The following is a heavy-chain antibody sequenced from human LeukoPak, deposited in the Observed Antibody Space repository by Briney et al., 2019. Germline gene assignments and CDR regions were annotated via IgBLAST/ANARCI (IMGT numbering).Heavy chain of an antibody. CDR2: IYTSEST. CDR3: AGGNYYYYYIDV. V-gene: IGHV4-4*09. J-gene: IGHJ6*03. D-gene: IGHD3-3*01. Sequence: SETLSLTCTVSGGSISSYYWSWIRQPAGKGLEWIGYIYTSESTNYTPSLKSRVTISVDTTKKQFSLNLSSVTAADTAVYYCAGGNYYYYYIDVWGKGTTVTVSS. CDR1: GGSISSYY.